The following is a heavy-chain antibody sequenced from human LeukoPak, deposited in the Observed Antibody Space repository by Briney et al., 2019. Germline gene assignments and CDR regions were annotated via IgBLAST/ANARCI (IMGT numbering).Heavy chain of an antibody. D-gene: IGHD1-26*01. J-gene: IGHJ6*03. CDR3: ARDPYSGGYGDYYYYYMDV. Sequence: GGSLRLSCAASGFTFSSYNMSWVRQAPGKVLEWVSSITSSSSYIYYADSVKGRFTISRDNAKNSLYLQINSLRAEDTAVYYCARDPYSGGYGDYYYYYMDVWGKGTTVTISS. V-gene: IGHV3-21*01. CDR2: ITSSSSYI. CDR1: GFTFSSYN.